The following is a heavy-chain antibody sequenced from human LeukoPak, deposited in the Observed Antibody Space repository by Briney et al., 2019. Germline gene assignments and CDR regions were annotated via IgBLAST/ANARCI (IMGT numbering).Heavy chain of an antibody. CDR3: ARDLVLLWFGEFLDY. J-gene: IGHJ4*02. Sequence: SETLSLTCTVSGGSISSGGYYWSWIRQHPGKGLEWIGYIYYSGSTYYNPSLKSRVTISVDTSKNQFSLKLSSVTAADTAVYYCARDLVLLWFGEFLDYWGQGTLVTVSS. CDR1: GGSISSGGYY. V-gene: IGHV4-31*03. D-gene: IGHD3-10*01. CDR2: IYYSGST.